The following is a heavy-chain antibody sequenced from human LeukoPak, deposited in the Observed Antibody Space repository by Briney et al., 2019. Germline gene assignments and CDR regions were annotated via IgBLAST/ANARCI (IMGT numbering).Heavy chain of an antibody. J-gene: IGHJ4*02. Sequence: GGSLRLSCAASGFTFSSYAMSWVRQAPGKGLEWVSAISGSGGSTYYAGSVKGRFTISRDNSKNTLYLQMNSLRAEDTAVYYCAKVPVSYYDSSGYWGQGTLVTVSS. V-gene: IGHV3-23*01. CDR1: GFTFSSYA. CDR3: AKVPVSYYDSSGY. CDR2: ISGSGGST. D-gene: IGHD3-22*01.